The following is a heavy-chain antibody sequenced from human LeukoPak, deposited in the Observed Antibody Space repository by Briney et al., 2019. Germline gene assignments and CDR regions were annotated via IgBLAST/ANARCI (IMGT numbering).Heavy chain of an antibody. V-gene: IGHV1-69*01. Sequence: ASVKVSCKASGGTFSSYAISWVRQAPGQGLEWMGGIIPIFGTASYAQKFQGRVTITADESTSTAYMELSSLRSEDTAVYYCARSYYYDSSGYYPFDYWGQGTLVTVSS. CDR2: IIPIFGTA. J-gene: IGHJ4*02. D-gene: IGHD3-22*01. CDR3: ARSYYYDSSGYYPFDY. CDR1: GGTFSSYA.